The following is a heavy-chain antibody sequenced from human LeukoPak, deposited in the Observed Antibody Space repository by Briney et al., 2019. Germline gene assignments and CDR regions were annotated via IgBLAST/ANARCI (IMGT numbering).Heavy chain of an antibody. Sequence: SETLSLTCTVSGGSISSYYWSWIRQPPGKGLEWIGYIYYSGSTNYNPSLKSRVTISVDTSKNQFSLKLSSVTAADTAVYYCARGQWLGNENNWFDPWGQGTLVTVSS. CDR1: GGSISSYY. V-gene: IGHV4-59*12. D-gene: IGHD6-19*01. CDR2: IYYSGST. CDR3: ARGQWLGNENNWFDP. J-gene: IGHJ5*02.